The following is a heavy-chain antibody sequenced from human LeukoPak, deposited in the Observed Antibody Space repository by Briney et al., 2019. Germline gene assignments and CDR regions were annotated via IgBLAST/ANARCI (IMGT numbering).Heavy chain of an antibody. D-gene: IGHD1-1*01. CDR2: ISENSGDT. V-gene: IGHV3-21*05. J-gene: IGHJ4*02. CDR1: GFTFSSYG. Sequence: GGSPRLSCAASGFTFSSYGMTWVRQPPGKGLEWLSYISENSGDTNYADSVKGRFTVSRDNAKNSLYLQMNSLRVEDTAVYYCARDPRTVRIWGQGTLVTVSS. CDR3: ARDPRTVRI.